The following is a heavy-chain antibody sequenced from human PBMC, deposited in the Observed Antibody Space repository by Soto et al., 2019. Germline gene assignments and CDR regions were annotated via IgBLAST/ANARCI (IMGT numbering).Heavy chain of an antibody. CDR3: TRQLYYYDSSGYYPDFYYYGMDV. Sequence: GGSLRLSCAASGFTFSGSAMHWVRQASGKGLEWVGRIRSKANSYATAYAASGKGRFTISRDDSKNTAYLQMNSLKTEDTAVYYCTRQLYYYDSSGYYPDFYYYGMDVWGQGTTVTVSS. V-gene: IGHV3-73*01. CDR1: GFTFSGSA. J-gene: IGHJ6*02. D-gene: IGHD3-22*01. CDR2: IRSKANSYAT.